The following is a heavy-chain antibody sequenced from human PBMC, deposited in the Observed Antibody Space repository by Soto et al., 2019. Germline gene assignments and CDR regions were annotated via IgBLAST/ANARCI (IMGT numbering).Heavy chain of an antibody. Sequence: LRLCCAASGFTFSSYEMNWVRQAPGKGLEWVSYISSSGSTIYYADSVKGRFTISRDNAKNSLYLQMNSLRAEDTAVYYCARELLGNRKYYYDSSGYDGMDVWGQGTTVTVSS. CDR3: ARELLGNRKYYYDSSGYDGMDV. CDR1: GFTFSSYE. CDR2: ISSSGSTI. V-gene: IGHV3-48*03. D-gene: IGHD3-22*01. J-gene: IGHJ6*02.